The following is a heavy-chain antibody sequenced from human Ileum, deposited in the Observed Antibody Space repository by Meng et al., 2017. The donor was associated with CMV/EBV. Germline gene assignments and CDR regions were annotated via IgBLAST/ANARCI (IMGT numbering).Heavy chain of an antibody. CDR2: MNPNSGNT. V-gene: IGHV1-8*01. J-gene: IGHJ4*02. Sequence: ASVKVSCKASGYTFTSYDINWVRQATGQGLEWMGWMNPNSGNTGYAQKFQGRVTMTRNTSISTAYMELSSLRSEDTAVYYCARGLVKYCSSTNCSGGRKYWGQGTLVTVSS. CDR3: ARGLVKYCSSTNCSGGRKY. CDR1: GYTFTSYD. D-gene: IGHD2-2*01.